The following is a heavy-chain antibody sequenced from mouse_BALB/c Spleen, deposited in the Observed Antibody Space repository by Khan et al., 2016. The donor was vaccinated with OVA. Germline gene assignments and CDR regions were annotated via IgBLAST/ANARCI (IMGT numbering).Heavy chain of an antibody. CDR3: ARSNGNYWFAY. D-gene: IGHD2-1*01. CDR1: GYTFTNYG. CDR2: INTYTGEP. Sequence: QIQLVQSGPELKKPGETVKISCKASGYTFTNYGMTWVKQAPGTGLKWMGWINTYTGEPTYADDFKGRFAFSLETSASPAYLQINNLKHDDTATYFCARSNGNYWFAYWGQGTLVTVSA. V-gene: IGHV9-3-1*01. J-gene: IGHJ3*01.